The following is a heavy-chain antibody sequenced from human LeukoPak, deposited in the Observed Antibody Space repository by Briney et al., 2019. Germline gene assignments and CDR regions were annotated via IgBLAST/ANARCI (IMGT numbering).Heavy chain of an antibody. Sequence: VASVTVSCKTSGGTFSSYAISWVRQAPGQGLEWMGGIIPIFGTANYAQKFQGRVTITADESTSTAYMELSSLRSEDTAVYYCARVPGMNYYDSSGYLFDYWGQGTLVTVSS. CDR1: GGTFSSYA. CDR2: IIPIFGTA. V-gene: IGHV1-69*01. CDR3: ARVPGMNYYDSSGYLFDY. J-gene: IGHJ4*02. D-gene: IGHD3-22*01.